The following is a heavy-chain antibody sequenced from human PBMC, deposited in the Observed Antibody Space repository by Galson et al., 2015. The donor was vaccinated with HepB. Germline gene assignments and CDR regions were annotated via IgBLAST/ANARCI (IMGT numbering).Heavy chain of an antibody. Sequence: SLRLSCAASGFTFSDYYMSWLRQAPGKGLEWVSYISSSSSYTNYADSVKGRFTISRDNAKNSLYLQMNSLRAEDTAVYYCARAHSGSYYGIDYWGQGTLVTVSS. D-gene: IGHD1-26*01. CDR3: ARAHSGSYYGIDY. CDR1: GFTFSDYY. J-gene: IGHJ4*02. CDR2: ISSSSSYT. V-gene: IGHV3-11*05.